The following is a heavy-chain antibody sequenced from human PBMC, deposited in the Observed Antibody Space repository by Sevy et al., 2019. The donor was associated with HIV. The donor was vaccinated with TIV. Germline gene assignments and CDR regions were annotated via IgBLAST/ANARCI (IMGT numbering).Heavy chain of an antibody. CDR2: ISGTGATI. Sequence: GGSLRLSCVASGFSFTSYGMSWVRQAPGKGLEWVSGISGTGATIFYADSVKGRFTISRDTSKNTLYPQMNSLRAEDTAVYFCAKDGRDLWSGYYPLESWGQGTLVTVSS. D-gene: IGHD3-3*01. J-gene: IGHJ4*02. V-gene: IGHV3-23*01. CDR3: AKDGRDLWSGYYPLES. CDR1: GFSFTSYG.